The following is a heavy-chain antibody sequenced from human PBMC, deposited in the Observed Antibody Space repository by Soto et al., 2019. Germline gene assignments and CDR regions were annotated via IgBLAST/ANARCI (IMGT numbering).Heavy chain of an antibody. D-gene: IGHD2-2*02. CDR3: ARTSLGYCSSTSCYTSPNYYYYGMDV. CDR2: IYHSGST. CDR1: AGSSSSSNW. J-gene: IGHJ6*02. V-gene: IGHV4-4*02. Sequence: SETLSLTCSVSAGSSSSSNWWCGVRQPPGKGLEWIGEIYHSGSTTYNPSLKSRVTISVDKSKNQFSLKLSSVTAADTAVYYCARTSLGYCSSTSCYTSPNYYYYGMDVWGQGTTVTVSS.